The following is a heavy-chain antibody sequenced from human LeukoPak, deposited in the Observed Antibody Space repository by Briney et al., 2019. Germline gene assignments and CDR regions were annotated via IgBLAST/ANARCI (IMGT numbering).Heavy chain of an antibody. J-gene: IGHJ4*02. V-gene: IGHV1-46*01. CDR2: INPSGGST. CDR3: ARDLPSGAAAGTPYYFGY. D-gene: IGHD6-13*01. Sequence: GASVKVSCKASGYTFTSYYMHWVRHAPGQALEWMGIINPSGGSTSYAQKFQGRVTMTRDTSTSTVYMELSSLRSEDTAVYYCARDLPSGAAAGTPYYFGYWGQGTLVTVSS. CDR1: GYTFTSYY.